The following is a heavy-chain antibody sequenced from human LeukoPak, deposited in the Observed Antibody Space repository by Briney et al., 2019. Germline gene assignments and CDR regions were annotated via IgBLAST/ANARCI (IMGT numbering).Heavy chain of an antibody. V-gene: IGHV4-59*01. CDR3: ARSRGSGSYWANWFDP. D-gene: IGHD3-10*01. CDR2: IYYSGST. J-gene: IGHJ5*02. CDR1: GGSISSYY. Sequence: SETLSLTCTVSGGSISSYYWSWIRQPPGKGLEWIGYIYYSGSTNYNPSLKSRVTISVDTSKNQFSLKLSAVTAADTAVYYCARSRGSGSYWANWFDPWGQGTLVTVSS.